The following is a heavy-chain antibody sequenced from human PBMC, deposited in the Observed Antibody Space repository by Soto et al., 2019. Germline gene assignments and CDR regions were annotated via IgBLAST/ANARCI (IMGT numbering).Heavy chain of an antibody. D-gene: IGHD1-26*01. V-gene: IGHV3-21*01. J-gene: IGHJ6*02. CDR3: AISGSLQGYYYYGMDV. CDR1: GFTFSSYS. CDR2: ISSSSSYI. Sequence: EVQLVESGGGLVKPGGSLRLSCAASGFTFSSYSMNWVRQAPGKGLEWVSSISSSSSYIYYADSVKGRFTISRDNAKNSLYLQMNSLRAEDTAVYYCAISGSLQGYYYYGMDVWGQGTTVTVSS.